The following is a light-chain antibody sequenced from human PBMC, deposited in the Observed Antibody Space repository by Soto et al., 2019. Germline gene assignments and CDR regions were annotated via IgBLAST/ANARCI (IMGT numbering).Light chain of an antibody. CDR2: DAS. CDR3: QQYDTYSMYT. CDR1: QSIGTW. Sequence: DIQMTQSPSTLPVSVGDRVTIICRASQSIGTWLAWYQQKPGKAPKLLIYDASTLESGVPSRFSGSGSGTEFTLTISSLQPDDFATYYCQQYDTYSMYTFGPGTKLEIK. V-gene: IGKV1-5*02. J-gene: IGKJ2*01.